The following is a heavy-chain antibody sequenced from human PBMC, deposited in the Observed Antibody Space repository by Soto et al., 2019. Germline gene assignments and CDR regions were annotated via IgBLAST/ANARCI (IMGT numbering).Heavy chain of an antibody. V-gene: IGHV3-21*01. J-gene: IGHJ4*02. D-gene: IGHD6-6*01. CDR1: GFTFSSYS. Sequence: EVQLVESGGGLVKPGGSLRLSCAASGFTFSSYSMNWVRQAPGKGLEWVSSISISSSYIYYADSVKGRFTISRDNAKNSLYLQMNSLRAEDTAVYYCATSSLGSSSPFDYWGQGTLVTVSS. CDR2: ISISSSYI. CDR3: ATSSLGSSSPFDY.